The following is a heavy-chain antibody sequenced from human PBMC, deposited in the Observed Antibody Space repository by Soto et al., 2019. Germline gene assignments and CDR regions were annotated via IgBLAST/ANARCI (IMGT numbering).Heavy chain of an antibody. V-gene: IGHV3-30*18. D-gene: IGHD3-22*01. CDR2: ISYDGNNK. CDR3: AKGGSGNYLTYYYYYGMDV. CDR1: GFSLSNNS. Sequence: LRLSCAASGFSLSNNSMHWVRQAPGKGLEWVAVISYDGNNKYYADSVKGRFTISRDNSKNTVYLEMNNLRAEDTAMYYCAKGGSGNYLTYYYYYGMDVWGQGTTVTVSS. J-gene: IGHJ6*02.